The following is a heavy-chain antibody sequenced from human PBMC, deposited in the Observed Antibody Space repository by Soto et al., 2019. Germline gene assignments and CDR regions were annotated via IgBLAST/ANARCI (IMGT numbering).Heavy chain of an antibody. V-gene: IGHV4-31*03. J-gene: IGHJ4*02. CDR3: ARDPHYTDTSGYYVSSGNVDV. CDR2: SYYSGNT. CDR1: GGSISSGGYY. D-gene: IGHD3-22*01. Sequence: SETLSLTCNVSGGSISSGGYYWNWIRQHPGKGLEWIGYSYYSGNTYYNPSLKGRVTISVDTSKNQFSLRLSSVTAADTAVYYCARDPHYTDTSGYYVSSGNVDVCGQGLLFTVSS.